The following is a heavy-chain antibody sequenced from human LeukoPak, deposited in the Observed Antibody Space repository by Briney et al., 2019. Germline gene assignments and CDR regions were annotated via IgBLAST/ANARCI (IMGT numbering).Heavy chain of an antibody. CDR3: ARVYYYDSSGCYFFDY. Sequence: PGGSLRLSCAASGFTFSSYSMNWVRQAPGKGLEWVSYISSSSSTIYYADSVKGRFTISRDNAKNSLYLQMNSLRAEDTAVYYCARVYYYDSSGCYFFDYWGQGTLVTVSS. V-gene: IGHV3-48*01. J-gene: IGHJ4*02. D-gene: IGHD3-22*01. CDR2: ISSSSSTI. CDR1: GFTFSSYS.